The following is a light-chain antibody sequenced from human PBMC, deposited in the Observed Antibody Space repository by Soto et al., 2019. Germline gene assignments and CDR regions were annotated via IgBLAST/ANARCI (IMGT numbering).Light chain of an antibody. CDR1: SSNIGAGYD. CDR2: GNN. V-gene: IGLV1-40*01. Sequence: QRVLKQPPSVSGAPGQRVTISCTENSSNIGAGYDVHWYQQLPGTAPKLLIYGNNNRPSGVPDRFSGSKSGTSASLAITGLQAEDEADYYCQSYDSSLSAYVFGPGTKVT. CDR3: QSYDSSLSAYV. J-gene: IGLJ1*01.